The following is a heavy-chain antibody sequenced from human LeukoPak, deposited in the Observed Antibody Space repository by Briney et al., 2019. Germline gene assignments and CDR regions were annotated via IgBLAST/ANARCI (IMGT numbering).Heavy chain of an antibody. D-gene: IGHD2-15*01. Sequence: ASVKVSCKASGYTFSGYYMHWVRQAPGQGLEWMGWINPKNGGTNEAQKFHDRVTMTRDTSIRTAYMEVSRLRSDDTAVYYCARAGGYCGRISCPYYFDYWGQGSLVAVSS. CDR2: INPKNGGT. CDR1: GYTFSGYY. J-gene: IGHJ4*02. V-gene: IGHV1-2*02. CDR3: ARAGGYCGRISCPYYFDY.